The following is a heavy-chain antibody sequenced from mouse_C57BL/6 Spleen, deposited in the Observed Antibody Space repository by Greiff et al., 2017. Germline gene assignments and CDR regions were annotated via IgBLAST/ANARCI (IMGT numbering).Heavy chain of an antibody. Sequence: VKLVESGPELVKPGASVKISCKASGYAFSSSWMNWVKQRPGKGLEWIGRIYPGDGDTNYNGKFKGKATLTADKSSSTAYMQLSSLTSEDSAVYFCARGVQVYYYGSSLYYAMDYWGQGTSVTVSS. J-gene: IGHJ4*01. V-gene: IGHV1-82*01. CDR3: ARGVQVYYYGSSLYYAMDY. D-gene: IGHD1-1*01. CDR2: IYPGDGDT. CDR1: GYAFSSSW.